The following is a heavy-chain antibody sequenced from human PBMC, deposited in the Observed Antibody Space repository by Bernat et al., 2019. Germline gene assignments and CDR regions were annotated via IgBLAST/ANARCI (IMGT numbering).Heavy chain of an antibody. CDR1: GFTFSSYA. D-gene: IGHD5-12*01. CDR3: AKEQVQSGGYDPDPFYYYYYGMDV. J-gene: IGHJ6*02. Sequence: EVQLLESGGGLVQPGGSLRLSCAASGFTFSSYAMSWVRQAPGKGLEWVSAISGSGGSTYYADSVKGRFTISRDNSKNTLYLQMNSLRAEDTAVYYCAKEQVQSGGYDPDPFYYYYYGMDVWSQGTTVTVSS. V-gene: IGHV3-23*01. CDR2: ISGSGGST.